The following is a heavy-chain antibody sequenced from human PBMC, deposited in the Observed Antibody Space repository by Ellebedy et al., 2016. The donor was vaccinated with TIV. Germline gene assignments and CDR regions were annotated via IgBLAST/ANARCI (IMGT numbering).Heavy chain of an antibody. CDR1: GYTFTTYG. CDR3: ARDRDGSSSSDFQH. V-gene: IGHV1-18*04. Sequence: AASVKVSCKASGYTFTTYGITWVRQAPGQGPEWMGWIGTYEGNTKYAQKLQGRVTMTRDTSTSTAYMELRSQRSDDTAVYYCARDRDGSSSSDFQHWGPGTLVTVSS. D-gene: IGHD6-6*01. CDR2: IGTYEGNT. J-gene: IGHJ1*01.